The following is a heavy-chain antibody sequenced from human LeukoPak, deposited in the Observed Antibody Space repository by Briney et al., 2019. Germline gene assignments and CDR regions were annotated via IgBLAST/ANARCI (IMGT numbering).Heavy chain of an antibody. Sequence: GASVKVSCKASGYTFTSYGISWVRQAPGQGLEWMGWISAYNGNTNYAQKLQGRVTMTTDTSTSTAYMELRSLRSDDTAVYYCARGRDARAISYYYYYMDVWGKGTTVTVSS. CDR1: GYTFTSYG. CDR3: ARGRDARAISYYYYYMDV. CDR2: ISAYNGNT. V-gene: IGHV1-18*01. J-gene: IGHJ6*03. D-gene: IGHD2-2*01.